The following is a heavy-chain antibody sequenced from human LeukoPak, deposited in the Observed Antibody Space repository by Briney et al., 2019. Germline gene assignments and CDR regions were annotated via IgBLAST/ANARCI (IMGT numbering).Heavy chain of an antibody. V-gene: IGHV3-30*18. J-gene: IGHJ5*02. CDR3: AKVRRGYCSGGSCYSWFDP. CDR2: ISYDGSNK. Sequence: PGRSLILSCAASGFTFSSYGMHWVRQAPGKGLEWVAVISYDGSNKYYADSVKGRFTTSRDNSKNTLYLQMNSLRAEDTAVYYCAKVRRGYCSGGSCYSWFDPWGQGTLVTVSS. CDR1: GFTFSSYG. D-gene: IGHD2-15*01.